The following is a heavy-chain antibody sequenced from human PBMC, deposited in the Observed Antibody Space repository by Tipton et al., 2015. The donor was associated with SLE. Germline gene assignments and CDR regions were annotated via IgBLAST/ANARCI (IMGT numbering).Heavy chain of an antibody. CDR2: IYTSGYT. Sequence: TLSLTCTVSGSSVSSYHWSWIRQPPGKGLEWIGRIYTSGYTDYSPSLKSRVTISLDTSKNQFSLKLSSVTAADTAMYYCARELDTFDIWGQGTMVTVSS. CDR1: GSSVSSYH. CDR3: ARELDTFDI. J-gene: IGHJ3*02. V-gene: IGHV4-4*07.